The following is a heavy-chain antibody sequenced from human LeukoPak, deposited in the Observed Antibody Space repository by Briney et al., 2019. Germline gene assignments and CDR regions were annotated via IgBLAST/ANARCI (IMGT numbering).Heavy chain of an antibody. J-gene: IGHJ6*03. Sequence: DPLKVTCKGSRYSVTSGWSGCERQKRGKGREWMRIIYPGDSDTRYSPSFQGQVTISADKSISTAYLQWSSLKASDTAMYYCARRTGTTNYYYMDVWGKGTTVTVSS. V-gene: IGHV5-51*01. D-gene: IGHD1-7*01. CDR1: RYSVTSGW. CDR2: IYPGDSDT. CDR3: ARRTGTTNYYYMDV.